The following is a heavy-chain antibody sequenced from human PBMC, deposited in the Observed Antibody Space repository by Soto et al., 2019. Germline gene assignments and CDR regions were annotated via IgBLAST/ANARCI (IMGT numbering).Heavy chain of an antibody. CDR1: GYTFTSCY. V-gene: IGHV1-46*01. D-gene: IGHD3-22*01. CDR2: INPSGGST. J-gene: IGHJ5*02. Sequence: ASVKVSCKASGYTFTSCYMHWVRQAPGQGLEWMGIINPSGGSTSYAQKFQGRVTMTRDTSTSTVYMELSSLRSDDTAVYYCARESVHIYDSRGYHFWFDPWGQGTQVTVSS. CDR3: ARESVHIYDSRGYHFWFDP.